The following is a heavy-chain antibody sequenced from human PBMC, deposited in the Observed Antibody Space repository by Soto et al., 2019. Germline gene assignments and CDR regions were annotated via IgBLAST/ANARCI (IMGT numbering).Heavy chain of an antibody. CDR3: ARGRGGYERIDY. V-gene: IGHV4-30-4*01. CDR2: IYYSGST. J-gene: IGHJ4*02. CDR1: GGSISSGDSY. Sequence: PSETLSLTCTVSGGSISSGDSYWSWIRQPPGKGLEWIGYIYYSGSTYYSPSLKSRVTISVDTSKNQFSLKLSSVTAADTAVYYCARGRGGYERIDYWGQGTLVTVSS. D-gene: IGHD5-12*01.